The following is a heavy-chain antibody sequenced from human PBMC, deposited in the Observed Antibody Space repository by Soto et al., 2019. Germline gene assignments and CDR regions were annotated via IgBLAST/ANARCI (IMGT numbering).Heavy chain of an antibody. CDR2: ISGSGGST. D-gene: IGHD3-3*01. Sequence: VGSLRLSCAASGFTFSSYAMSWVRQAPGKGLEWVSAISGSGGSTYYADSVKGRFTISRDNSKNTLYLQMNSLRAEDTAVYYCAKDADVWSGPDMDVCGKGTTVTVSS. CDR1: GFTFSSYA. V-gene: IGHV3-23*01. CDR3: AKDADVWSGPDMDV. J-gene: IGHJ6*03.